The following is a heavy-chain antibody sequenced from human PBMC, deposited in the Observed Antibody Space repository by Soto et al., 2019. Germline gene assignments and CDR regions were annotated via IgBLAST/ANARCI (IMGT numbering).Heavy chain of an antibody. D-gene: IGHD5-18*01. CDR1: GGSVSSGSHY. CDR2: VYYSGTT. Sequence: PSETLSLTCTVSGGSVSSGSHYWSWIRQPPGKGLERIGYVYYSGTTNYNPSLKSRVTISVDTSRNQFSLKLSSVTAADTAVYYCARDYRGYTTGYAFDIWGQGTMVTVSS. V-gene: IGHV4-61*01. J-gene: IGHJ3*02. CDR3: ARDYRGYTTGYAFDI.